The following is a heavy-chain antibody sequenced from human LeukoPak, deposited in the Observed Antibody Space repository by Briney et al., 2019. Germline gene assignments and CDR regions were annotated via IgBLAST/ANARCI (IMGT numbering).Heavy chain of an antibody. CDR1: GFTFTSYP. D-gene: IGHD5-18*01. V-gene: IGHV3-30-3*01. CDR3: ASVYSSGYSYFDY. J-gene: IGHJ4*02. Sequence: PGGSLRLSCAASGFTFTSYPIHWVRQAPGKGLDWEAVISDDGYNTYYSDSVKGRFTVSRDNSKNTLYLQMNSLRAEDTAVYYCASVYSSGYSYFDYWGQGTLVTVSS. CDR2: ISDDGYNT.